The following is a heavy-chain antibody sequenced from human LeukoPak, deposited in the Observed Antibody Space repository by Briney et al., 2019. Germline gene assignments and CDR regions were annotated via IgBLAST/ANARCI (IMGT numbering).Heavy chain of an antibody. CDR2: ISYDGSNK. Sequence: GGSLRLSCAASGFTFSSYGMHWVRQAPGKGLEWVAVISYDGSNKYYADSVKGRFTISRDNSKNTLYLQMNSLRAEDTAVYYCACTTYYYDSSGYTDDYWGQGTLVTVSS. D-gene: IGHD3-22*01. CDR3: ACTTYYYDSSGYTDDY. CDR1: GFTFSSYG. V-gene: IGHV3-30*03. J-gene: IGHJ4*02.